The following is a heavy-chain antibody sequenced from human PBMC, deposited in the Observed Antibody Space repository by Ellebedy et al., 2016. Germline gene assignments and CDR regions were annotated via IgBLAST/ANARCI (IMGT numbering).Heavy chain of an antibody. CDR2: IYTSGST. CDR1: GGSINSGGYY. D-gene: IGHD3-10*01. J-gene: IGHJ4*02. V-gene: IGHV4-61*02. CDR3: ARGLWFGLQAKGFSY. Sequence: SETLSLTXTVSGGSINSGGYYWSWIRQPAGKGLEWIGRIYTSGSTNYNPSLKSRVTISVDTSKNQFSLKLSSVTAADTAVYYCARGLWFGLQAKGFSYWGQGTLVTVSS.